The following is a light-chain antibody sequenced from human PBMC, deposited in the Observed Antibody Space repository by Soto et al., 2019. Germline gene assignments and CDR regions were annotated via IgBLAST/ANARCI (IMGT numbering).Light chain of an antibody. CDR1: HSVSMSY. CDR2: AXS. Sequence: ERVLTQSPGALSLSPGERATHFXRASHSVSMSYLAWYQQEPGXAPRLXXDAXSSRATGSPDRCSGSGSATDFTLTISRLEPEYVAVYYCQQYGSATDTFGQGTKVEIK. CDR3: QQYGSATDT. J-gene: IGKJ1*01. V-gene: IGKV3-20*01.